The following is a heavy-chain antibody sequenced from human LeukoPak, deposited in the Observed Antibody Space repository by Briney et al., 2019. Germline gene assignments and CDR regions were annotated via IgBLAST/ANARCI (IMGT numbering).Heavy chain of an antibody. CDR1: GFTFSNYA. Sequence: GGSLRLSCAASGFTFSNYAMSWVRQAPGKGLEWVSIISIGGLSTYYADSVKGRFTISRDNSEKTLYLQMNSLRAEDTAVYYCARGPCTNGHYFDYWGQGTLATVSS. CDR2: ISIGGLST. V-gene: IGHV3-23*01. CDR3: ARGPCTNGHYFDY. D-gene: IGHD2-8*01. J-gene: IGHJ4*02.